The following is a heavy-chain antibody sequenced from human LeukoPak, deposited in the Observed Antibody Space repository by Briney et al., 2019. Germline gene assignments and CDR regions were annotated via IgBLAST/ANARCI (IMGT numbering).Heavy chain of an antibody. V-gene: IGHV1-2*02. D-gene: IGHD6-13*01. CDR1: GYTFTGYY. CDR2: INPNSGGT. CDR3: ARDYSSSFSWFDP. Sequence: ASVTVSCKASGYTFTGYYMHWVRQAPGQGLEWMGWINPNSGGTNYAQKFQGRVTMTRDTSISTAYMELSRLRSDDTAVYYCARDYSSSFSWFDPWGQGTLVTVSS. J-gene: IGHJ5*02.